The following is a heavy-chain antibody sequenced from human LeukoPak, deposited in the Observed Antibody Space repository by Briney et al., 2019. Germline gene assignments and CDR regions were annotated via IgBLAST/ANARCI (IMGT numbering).Heavy chain of an antibody. D-gene: IGHD2-21*02. V-gene: IGHV1-69*13. CDR2: IIPIFGTA. Sequence: SVKVSCKASGYTFTSYGISWVRQAPGQGLEWMGGIIPIFGTANYAQKFQGRVTITADESTSTAYMELSSLRSEDTAVYYCARVLESYCGGDCSFDYWGQGTLVTVSS. CDR1: GYTFTSYG. CDR3: ARVLESYCGGDCSFDY. J-gene: IGHJ4*02.